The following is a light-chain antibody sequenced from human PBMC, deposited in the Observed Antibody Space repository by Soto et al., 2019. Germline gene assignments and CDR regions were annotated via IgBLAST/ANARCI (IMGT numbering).Light chain of an antibody. J-gene: IGKJ1*01. CDR2: DIS. CDR1: QSVGSY. Sequence: EIVLTQSPATLSLSPGERATLTCRASQSVGSYFAWYQQKPGQPPRVLIYDISSRATGVPARFRGSGSGTDFALTISGLETEDSEVYYCQKRNSWTWTLGQGTKV. CDR3: QKRNSWTWT. V-gene: IGKV3-11*01.